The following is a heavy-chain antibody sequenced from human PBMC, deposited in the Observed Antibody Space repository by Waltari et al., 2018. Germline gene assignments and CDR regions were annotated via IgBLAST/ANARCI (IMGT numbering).Heavy chain of an antibody. CDR1: GVTLTRFS. V-gene: IGHV3-23*01. CDR2: ISTGIDRT. J-gene: IGHJ4*02. D-gene: IGHD6-13*01. CDR3: SRDRRLRDAAQAFDY. Sequence: EVQVFESGGDLVQPGGSVRPSCNDSGVTLTRFSMSWARQAPGKGLEWVSAISTGIDRTYYADSVRGRFTIFRDSSKNTLYLHMTSLRAEDTAIYYCSRDRRLRDAAQAFDYWGQGTLVTVSS.